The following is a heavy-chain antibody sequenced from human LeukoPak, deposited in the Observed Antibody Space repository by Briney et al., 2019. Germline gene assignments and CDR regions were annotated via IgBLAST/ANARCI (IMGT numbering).Heavy chain of an antibody. V-gene: IGHV4-61*02. Sequence: PSQTLSLTCTVSGGSISSGSYYWSWIRQPAGKGLEWIGRIYTSGSTNYNPSLKSRVTMSVDTSKNQFSLKLSSVTAADTAVYYCAREHADFWSGYPDAFDIWGQGTMVTVSS. CDR2: IYTSGST. J-gene: IGHJ3*02. CDR1: GGSISSGSYY. D-gene: IGHD3-3*01. CDR3: AREHADFWSGYPDAFDI.